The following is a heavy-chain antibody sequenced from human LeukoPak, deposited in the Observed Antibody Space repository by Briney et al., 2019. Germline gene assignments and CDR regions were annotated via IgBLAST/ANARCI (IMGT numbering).Heavy chain of an antibody. CDR1: GGSVSSYY. J-gene: IGHJ5*02. CDR3: ARDVSYYDILTDLNWFDP. D-gene: IGHD3-9*01. V-gene: IGHV4-4*07. CDR2: IYTSGST. Sequence: WETLSLTWTVSGGSVSSYYRSWIRQPAGKGLEWIGRIYTSGSTNYNPSLKRRVTMSVHTAKTQFSLKLSSVTAADTAVYYCARDVSYYDILTDLNWFDPWGQGTRVTVSS.